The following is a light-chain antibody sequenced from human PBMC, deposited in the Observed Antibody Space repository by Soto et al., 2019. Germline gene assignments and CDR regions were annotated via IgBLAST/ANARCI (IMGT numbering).Light chain of an antibody. V-gene: IGKV2-30*01. J-gene: IGKJ1*01. Sequence: DVVMTQSPLSLPVTLGQPASISCRSSQSLVYSDGYAYLNWFHQRPGQSPRRLIYKVSNRDSGVPDRLSGSGSGTDFTLKISRVEAEDVGVYYCMQGTHWPPTFGRGTKVEIK. CDR3: MQGTHWPPT. CDR1: QSLVYSDGYAY. CDR2: KVS.